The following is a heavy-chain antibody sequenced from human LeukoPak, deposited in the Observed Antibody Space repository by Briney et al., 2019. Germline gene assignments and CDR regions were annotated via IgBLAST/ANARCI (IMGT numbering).Heavy chain of an antibody. D-gene: IGHD3-22*01. J-gene: IGHJ4*02. CDR3: AREKVHYYDNSGYFDY. CDR2: IYYSGST. Sequence: SETLSLTCTVSGYSISSGSYWGWIRQPPGEGLEWIGSIYYSGSTYYNPSLKSRVTISVDTSKNHFSLNLSPVTAADTAVYYCAREKVHYYDNSGYFDYWGQGTLVTVSS. V-gene: IGHV4-38-2*02. CDR1: GYSISSGSY.